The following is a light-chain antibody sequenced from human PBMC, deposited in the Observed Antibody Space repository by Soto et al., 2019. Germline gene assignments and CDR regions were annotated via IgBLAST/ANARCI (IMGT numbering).Light chain of an antibody. CDR3: SSYRTGGPFV. J-gene: IGLJ1*01. Sequence: QSAVTQPASVSGSPGQSIAISCTGTSSDVGGYNYVSWYQQLPGKAPKLLISEVSNRPSGVSHRFSGSKSGNTASLTISGLQAEDEADYYCSSYRTGGPFVFGTGTRSPS. CDR2: EVS. V-gene: IGLV2-14*01. CDR1: SSDVGGYNY.